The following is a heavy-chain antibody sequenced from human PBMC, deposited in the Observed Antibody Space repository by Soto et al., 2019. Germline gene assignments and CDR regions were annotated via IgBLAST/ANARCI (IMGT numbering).Heavy chain of an antibody. CDR1: GGSISSGDYY. V-gene: IGHV4-30-4*01. J-gene: IGHJ4*02. CDR3: ARGRGGWYGVDY. D-gene: IGHD6-19*01. Sequence: TSETLSLTCTVSGGSISSGDYYWSWIRQPPGKGLEWIGYIYYSGSTYYNPSLKSRVTISVDTSKNQFSLKLSSVTAADTAVYYCARGRGGWYGVDYWGQGTLVTVS. CDR2: IYYSGST.